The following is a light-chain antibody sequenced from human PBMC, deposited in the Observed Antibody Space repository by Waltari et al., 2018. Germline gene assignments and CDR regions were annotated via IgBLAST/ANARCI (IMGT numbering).Light chain of an antibody. CDR3: SSYTSATTLVV. Sequence: QSALTQPASVSGSPGQSITISSTGTSSDVGSSNYVPWYQQYPGKAPTLVAYEVTKPTSAVSDRFSGSKSGSTASLTIAGLQPDDEAHYYCSSYTSATTLVVFGPGTGVTV. V-gene: IGLV2-14*01. CDR1: SSDVGSSNY. CDR2: EVT. J-gene: IGLJ1*01.